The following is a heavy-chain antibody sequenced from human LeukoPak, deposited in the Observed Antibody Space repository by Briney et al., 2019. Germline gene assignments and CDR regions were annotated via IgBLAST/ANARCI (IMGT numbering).Heavy chain of an antibody. D-gene: IGHD5-12*01. CDR2: IYYSGST. CDR1: GGSISSSSYY. V-gene: IGHV4-39*01. CDR3: ARRHSGYGRGFDY. Sequence: SETLSLTCTVSGGSISSSSYYWGWIRQPPGKGLEWIGSIYYSGSTYYNPSLKSRVTISVDTSKNQFSLKLSSVTAADTAVYYCARRHSGYGRGFDYWGQGTLVTVSS. J-gene: IGHJ4*02.